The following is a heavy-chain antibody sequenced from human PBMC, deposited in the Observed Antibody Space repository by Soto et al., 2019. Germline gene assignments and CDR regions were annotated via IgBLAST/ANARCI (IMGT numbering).Heavy chain of an antibody. V-gene: IGHV1-2*04. CDR2: INPNSGGT. J-gene: IGHJ4*02. D-gene: IGHD3-22*01. CDR3: ARTRLGDSSGYYHYYFDY. CDR1: GYTFTGYY. Sequence: ASVKVSCKASGYTFTGYYMHWVRQAPGQGLEWMGWINPNSGGTNYAQKFQGWVTMTRDTSISTAYMELSRLRSDDTAVCYCARTRLGDSSGYYHYYFDYWGQGTLVTVSS.